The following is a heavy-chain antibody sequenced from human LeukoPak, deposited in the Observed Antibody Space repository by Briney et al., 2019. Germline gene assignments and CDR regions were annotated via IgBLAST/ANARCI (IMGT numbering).Heavy chain of an antibody. D-gene: IGHD3-22*01. CDR2: IYQSGST. V-gene: IGHV4-30-2*01. CDR3: ARSDYYPSAEYFQH. CDR1: GGSINSGGYS. Sequence: SETLSLTCAVSGGSINSGGYSWSWIRQPPGKGLEWIGYIYQSGSTYYSPSLKSRVTISLDRPKNQFSLKLSSVTAADTAVYYCARSDYYPSAEYFQHWGQGTLVAVSS. J-gene: IGHJ1*01.